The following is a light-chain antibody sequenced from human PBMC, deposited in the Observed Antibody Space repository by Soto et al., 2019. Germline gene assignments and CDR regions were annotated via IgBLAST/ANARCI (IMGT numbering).Light chain of an antibody. CDR2: AYL. CDR1: SSNIGTSND. J-gene: IGLJ1*01. Sequence: QSVLTQPPSRPASRGQRVTNPCTGGSSNIGTSNDVHWYKQLRGRAPKLLIYAYLNRPSGVPDRCSGSKSGTSASLAITGLHPEYEVDYYFQTFDSSVSAYVFTTGTKVTLL. CDR3: QTFDSSVSAYV. V-gene: IGLV1-40*01.